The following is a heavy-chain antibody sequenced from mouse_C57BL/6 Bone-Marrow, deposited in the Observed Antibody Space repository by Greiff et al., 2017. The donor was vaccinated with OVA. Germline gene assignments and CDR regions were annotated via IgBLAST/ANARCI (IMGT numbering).Heavy chain of an antibody. Sequence: VQLVESGPGLVQPSQSLSITCTVSGFSLTSYGVHWVRQSPGKGLEWLGVIWSGGSTDYNAAFISRLSISKDNSKSQVFFKMNSLQADDTAIYYCARKLSTTGYYYAMDYWGQGTSVTVSS. V-gene: IGHV2-2*01. CDR1: GFSLTSYG. CDR2: IWSGGST. D-gene: IGHD2-4*01. CDR3: ARKLSTTGYYYAMDY. J-gene: IGHJ4*01.